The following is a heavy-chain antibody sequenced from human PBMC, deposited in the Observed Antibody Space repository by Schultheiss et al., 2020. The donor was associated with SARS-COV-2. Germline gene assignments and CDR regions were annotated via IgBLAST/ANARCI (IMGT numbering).Heavy chain of an antibody. CDR1: GFTFSSYG. CDR3: ASATYYYDSSGEWEMYY. V-gene: IGHV3-30*03. CDR2: ISYDGSNK. D-gene: IGHD3-22*01. Sequence: GGSLRLSCEASGFTFSSYGMHWVRQAPGKGLEWVAVISYDGSNKYYADSVKGRFTISRDNSKNTLYLQMNSLRAEDTAVYYCASATYYYDSSGEWEMYYWGQGTLVTVSS. J-gene: IGHJ4*02.